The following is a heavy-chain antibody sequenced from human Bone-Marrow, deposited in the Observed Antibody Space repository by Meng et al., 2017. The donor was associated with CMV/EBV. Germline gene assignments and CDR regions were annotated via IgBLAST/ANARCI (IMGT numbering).Heavy chain of an antibody. Sequence: QVQLVQSGAEVKKLGASVKLSCKASGYTVTDYYIHWVRQAPGQWLEWMGWINPNDDTNYAQNFQGRVTMTRDMSINTVYMELSRLTSDDTAVYYCARSSGWSRFDHWGQGTLVTVSS. V-gene: IGHV1-2*02. D-gene: IGHD6-19*01. CDR2: INPNDDT. CDR1: GYTVTDYY. J-gene: IGHJ4*02. CDR3: ARSSGWSRFDH.